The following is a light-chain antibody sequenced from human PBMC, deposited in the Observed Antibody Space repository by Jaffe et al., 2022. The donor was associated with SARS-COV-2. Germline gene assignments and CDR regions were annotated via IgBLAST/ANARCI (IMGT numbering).Light chain of an antibody. V-gene: IGKV3-20*01. J-gene: IGKJ1*01. CDR3: QQYGSSPPT. Sequence: EIVLTQSPGTLSLSPGEGATLSCRASQSVSSTYLAWYQHKPGQAPRLLIYGASSRATGIPDRFSGSGSGTDFTLTISRLEPEDFAVYYCQQYGSSPPTFGQGTKVEIK. CDR1: QSVSSTY. CDR2: GAS.